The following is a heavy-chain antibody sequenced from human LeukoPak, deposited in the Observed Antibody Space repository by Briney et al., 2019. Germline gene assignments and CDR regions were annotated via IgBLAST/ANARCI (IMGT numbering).Heavy chain of an antibody. Sequence: PGGSLRLSCAASGFTFSSYAMSWVRQAPGKGLEWVSAISGSGGSTYYADSVKGRFTISRDNSKNTLYLQMNSLRAEDTAVYYCAKDAQNYYGSGSQNWFDPWGQGTLVTVSS. V-gene: IGHV3-23*01. CDR1: GFTFSSYA. J-gene: IGHJ5*02. CDR3: AKDAQNYYGSGSQNWFDP. CDR2: ISGSGGST. D-gene: IGHD3-10*01.